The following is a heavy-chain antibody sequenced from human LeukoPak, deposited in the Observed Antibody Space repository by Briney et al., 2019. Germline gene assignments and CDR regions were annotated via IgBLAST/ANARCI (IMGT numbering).Heavy chain of an antibody. Sequence: SETLSLTCAVYGGSFSGYYWSWIRQPPGKGLEWIGEINHSGSTNYNPSLKSRVTISVDTSKNQFSLKLSSVTAADTAVYYCARGPNYDILTGYYEGYFDYWGQGTLVTVSS. V-gene: IGHV4-34*01. J-gene: IGHJ4*02. CDR3: ARGPNYDILTGYYEGYFDY. CDR1: GGSFSGYY. D-gene: IGHD3-9*01. CDR2: INHSGST.